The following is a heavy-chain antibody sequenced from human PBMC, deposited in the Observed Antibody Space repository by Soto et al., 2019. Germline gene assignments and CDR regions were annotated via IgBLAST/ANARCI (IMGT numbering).Heavy chain of an antibody. Sequence: ASVKVSCKASGGTFSSYAISWVRQAPGQGLEWMGGIIPIFGTANYAQKFQGRVTITADESTSTAYMELSSLRSEDTAVYYCARGDCSSTSCYWLRGMDVWGQGTTVTVSS. V-gene: IGHV1-69*13. CDR1: GGTFSSYA. J-gene: IGHJ6*02. CDR2: IIPIFGTA. D-gene: IGHD2-2*01. CDR3: ARGDCSSTSCYWLRGMDV.